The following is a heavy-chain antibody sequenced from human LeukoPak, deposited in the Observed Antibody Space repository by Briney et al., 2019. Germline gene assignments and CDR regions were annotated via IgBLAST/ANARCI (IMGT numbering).Heavy chain of an antibody. Sequence: GGSLRLSCAVSGFTFTDYWMNWVRQAPGKGLEWVASIRQDGGEKSYVDSVKGRFTISRDNTKSSLYLQINSLRAEDTAVYYCARGSSERWLQPDYWGQGTLVTVSS. J-gene: IGHJ4*02. V-gene: IGHV3-7*01. CDR2: IRQDGGEK. CDR1: GFTFTDYW. D-gene: IGHD5-24*01. CDR3: ARGSSERWLQPDY.